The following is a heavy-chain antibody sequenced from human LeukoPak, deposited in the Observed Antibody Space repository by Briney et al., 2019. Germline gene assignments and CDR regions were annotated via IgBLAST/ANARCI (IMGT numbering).Heavy chain of an antibody. CDR1: RGSISSYY. J-gene: IGHJ4*02. CDR2: VHYSGNA. Sequence: PSETLSLTCTVSRGSISSYYWSWVRQSPGKGLEFIGRVHYSGNAIYNPSFRSRVTISIDTSKRHFFLQFCATGYNDFRVEGRYFYSWGQGTLVTVSS. D-gene: IGHD3-9*01. CDR3: YFYS. V-gene: IGHV4-59*01.